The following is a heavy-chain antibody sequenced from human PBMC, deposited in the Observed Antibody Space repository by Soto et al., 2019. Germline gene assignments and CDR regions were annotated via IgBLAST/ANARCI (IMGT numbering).Heavy chain of an antibody. CDR3: ARDWGAPGRGSALGYYYHFGMDV. D-gene: IGHD3-16*01. Sequence: PGGSLRLSCAASKFKIGTYWRNWVRQAPGKGLEWVANIKDDGSEKYYVESVKGRFTISRDNAQNSLFLQMNSLRGDDTAVYYCARDWGAPGRGSALGYYYHFGMDVWGQGTTVTVSS. J-gene: IGHJ6*02. CDR2: IKDDGSEK. CDR1: KFKIGTYW. V-gene: IGHV3-7*05.